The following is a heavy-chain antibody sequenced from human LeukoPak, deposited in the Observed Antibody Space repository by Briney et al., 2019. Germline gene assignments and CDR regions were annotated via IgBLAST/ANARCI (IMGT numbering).Heavy chain of an antibody. V-gene: IGHV3-21*01. CDR1: GFTFSNFA. CDR2: ISRDGINT. Sequence: GGSLRLSCAASGFTFSNFAMTWVRQTPGKGLEWVSSISRDGINTHYAESVKGRFTISRDNAKNSLYLQMNSLRDEDTAVYYCARDWRSGTYYLDYWGQGTLVTVSS. CDR3: ARDWRSGTYYLDY. J-gene: IGHJ4*02. D-gene: IGHD1-26*01.